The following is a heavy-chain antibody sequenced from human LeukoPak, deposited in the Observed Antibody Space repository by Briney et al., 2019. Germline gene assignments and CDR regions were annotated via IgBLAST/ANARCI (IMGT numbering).Heavy chain of an antibody. CDR3: AGSSGDLEAFDI. CDR2: ISSSGSTI. Sequence: GGSLRLSRAASGFTFSDYYMSWIRQAPGKGLEWVSYISSSGSTIYYADSVKGRFTISRDNAKNSLYLQMNSLRAEDTAVYYCAGSSGDLEAFDIWGQGTMVTVSS. CDR1: GFTFSDYY. V-gene: IGHV3-11*04. J-gene: IGHJ3*02. D-gene: IGHD3-3*01.